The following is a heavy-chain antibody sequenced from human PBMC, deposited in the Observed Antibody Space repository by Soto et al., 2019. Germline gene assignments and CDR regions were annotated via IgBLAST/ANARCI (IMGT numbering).Heavy chain of an antibody. Sequence: QVQLVQSGAEVKKPGASVKVSCKASGYMFNIYRITWVRRAPGQGLEWMGWITVYNGHTNYAHNLQGRITMTADTSTSTAYMELRSLRSDDTAVYYCARERITIFGVPEDSDYWGQGTLVTVSS. CDR2: ITVYNGHT. CDR3: ARERITIFGVPEDSDY. V-gene: IGHV1-18*04. CDR1: GYMFNIYR. J-gene: IGHJ4*02. D-gene: IGHD3-3*01.